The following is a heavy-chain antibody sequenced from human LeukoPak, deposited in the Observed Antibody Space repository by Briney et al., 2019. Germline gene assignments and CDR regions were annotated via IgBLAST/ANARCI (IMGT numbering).Heavy chain of an antibody. Sequence: GRSLRLSCAASGFTFSSFGMHWVRQAPGKGLECVAVISYDGSNKHYADSVKGRFTISRDNSKNTLYLQMNSLRAEDTAVYYCARIGFCSSTTCHAPLYYYYGLDVWGQGTTATVSS. CDR3: ARIGFCSSTTCHAPLYYYYGLDV. J-gene: IGHJ6*02. CDR1: GFTFSSFG. D-gene: IGHD2-2*01. CDR2: ISYDGSNK. V-gene: IGHV3-30*03.